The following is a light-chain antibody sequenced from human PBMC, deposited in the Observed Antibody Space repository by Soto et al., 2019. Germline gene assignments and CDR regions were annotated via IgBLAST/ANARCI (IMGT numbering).Light chain of an antibody. CDR3: QQYNNWTLVT. Sequence: EIVMTQSPATLSVSPGERATLSCRASQSVRSNLAWYQHKPGQAPRLLIYGASTRATGIPARFSGSGSGTEFTLTISSLQSGDFAVYYCQQYNNWTLVTFGGGTKVDIK. J-gene: IGKJ4*01. CDR2: GAS. V-gene: IGKV3-15*01. CDR1: QSVRSN.